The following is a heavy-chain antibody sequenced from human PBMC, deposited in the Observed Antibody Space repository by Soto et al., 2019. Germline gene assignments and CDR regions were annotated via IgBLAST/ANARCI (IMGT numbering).Heavy chain of an antibody. D-gene: IGHD6-6*01. J-gene: IGHJ4*02. CDR2: IIPIFGTA. Sequence: SVKVSCKASGGTFSSYAISWVRQAPGQGLEWMGGIIPIFGTANYAQKFQGRVTITADESTSTAYMELSSLRSEDTAVYYCARDLIAARPDSYDWGQGTLVTVSS. CDR3: ARDLIAARPDSYD. CDR1: GGTFSSYA. V-gene: IGHV1-69*13.